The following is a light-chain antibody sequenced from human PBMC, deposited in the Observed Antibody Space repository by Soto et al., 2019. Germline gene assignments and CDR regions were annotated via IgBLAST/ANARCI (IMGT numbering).Light chain of an antibody. Sequence: EFVLTQSPGTLSLSPGESAILSCSASQSVTSTYIAWYQQKPGQAPRLLIYGASSRATGIPDRFSGSGSGTDFTLTISRLEADYFAVYYCQSGGSSPPTTFGQGTKLEIK. CDR2: GAS. CDR1: QSVTSTY. V-gene: IGKV3-20*01. J-gene: IGKJ2*01. CDR3: QSGGSSPPTT.